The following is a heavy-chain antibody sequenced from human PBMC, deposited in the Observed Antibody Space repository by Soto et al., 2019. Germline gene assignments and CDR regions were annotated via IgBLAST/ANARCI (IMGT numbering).Heavy chain of an antibody. CDR1: GFIFSSYG. CDR3: ARGLVGFFHIAY. D-gene: IGHD2-8*02. Sequence: GGSLRLSCAACGFIFSSYGMHWVRQAPGKGLEWVAVIWYDGKNKDYADSVKGRFTISRDNSKNTLYLQMNSVGVEDTAVYYCARGLVGFFHIAYWGQGTLVT. J-gene: IGHJ4*02. CDR2: IWYDGKNK. V-gene: IGHV3-33*01.